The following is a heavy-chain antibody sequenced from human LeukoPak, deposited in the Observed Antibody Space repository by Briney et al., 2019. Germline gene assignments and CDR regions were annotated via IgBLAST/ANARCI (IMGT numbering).Heavy chain of an antibody. V-gene: IGHV4-59*01. CDR2: LHYSGST. CDR1: GGSISNYY. J-gene: IGHJ5*02. Sequence: SETLSLTCTVSGGSISNYYYSWIRQPPGKGVEWIGYLHYSGSTNYNPSLKGRVTMSVDTSKNQFSLKLSSVTAADTAVYYCARGGGSTNWFDPWGQGTLVTVSS. D-gene: IGHD2-15*01. CDR3: ARGGGSTNWFDP.